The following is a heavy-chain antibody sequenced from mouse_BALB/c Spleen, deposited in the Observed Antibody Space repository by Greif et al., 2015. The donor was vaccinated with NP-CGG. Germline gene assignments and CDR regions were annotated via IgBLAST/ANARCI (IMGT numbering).Heavy chain of an antibody. D-gene: IGHD2-10*02. CDR3: ARDLYGNYEAY. CDR2: ISDGGSYT. J-gene: IGHJ3*01. V-gene: IGHV5-4*02. Sequence: EVKLVESGGGLVKPGGSLKLSCAASGFTFSDYYMYWVRQTPEKRLEWVATISDGGSYTYYPDSVKGRFTISRDNAKNNLYLQMSSLRSEDTAMYYCARDLYGNYEAYWGQGTLVTVSA. CDR1: GFTFSDYY.